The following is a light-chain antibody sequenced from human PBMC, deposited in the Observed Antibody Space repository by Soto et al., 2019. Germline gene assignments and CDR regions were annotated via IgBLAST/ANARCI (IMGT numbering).Light chain of an antibody. V-gene: IGKV3-20*01. CDR1: LPVRDNF. J-gene: IGKJ1*01. CDR3: QQYHSSPT. Sequence: ENVLTQSPGTLSLSPGQMATLTCRASLPVRDNFLAWYQQKPGQTPRVLIYDGSTRATGVPDRFSGSGYATDFTLTISRLEPGDSALYFCQQYHSSPTFGQGTKVEIK. CDR2: DGS.